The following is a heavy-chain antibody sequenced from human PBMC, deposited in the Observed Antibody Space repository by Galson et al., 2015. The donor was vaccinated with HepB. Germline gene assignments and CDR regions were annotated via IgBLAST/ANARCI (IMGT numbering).Heavy chain of an antibody. V-gene: IGHV3-33*01. CDR2: IWYDGSNK. D-gene: IGHD1-26*01. Sequence: SLRLSCAASGFTFSSYGMHWVRQAPGKGLEWVAVIWYDGSNKYYADSVKGRFTISRDNSKNTLYLQMNSLRAEDTAVYYCARSEGDGELLPFDYWGQGTLVTVSS. CDR1: GFTFSSYG. J-gene: IGHJ4*02. CDR3: ARSEGDGELLPFDY.